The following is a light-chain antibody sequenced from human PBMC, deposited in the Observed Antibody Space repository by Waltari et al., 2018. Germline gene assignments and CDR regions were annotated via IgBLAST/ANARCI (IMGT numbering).Light chain of an antibody. CDR2: EVT. Sequence: QSGLTQPAPVSGSPGQSITISCTGTSRDAGNYTLVSWYPQYPGKAPKLMVYEVTRRSSGVSDRFSGSKSGNTASLTIYGLQSEDEADYYCCSYAGLGIYVFGTGTKVTVL. CDR3: CSYAGLGIYV. CDR1: SRDAGNYTL. V-gene: IGLV2-23*02. J-gene: IGLJ1*01.